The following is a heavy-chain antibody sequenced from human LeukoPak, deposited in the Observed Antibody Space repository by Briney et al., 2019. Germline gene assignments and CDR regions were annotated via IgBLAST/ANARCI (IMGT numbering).Heavy chain of an antibody. J-gene: IGHJ6*02. D-gene: IGHD3-10*01. V-gene: IGHV3-21*01. CDR3: ARDGSGSYHLNYYYGMDV. Sequence: GGSLRLSCAASGFTFSKYSMNWVRQAPGKGLEWVSSISSSSSYIYYADSVKGRFTISRDNAKNSLYLQMNSLRAEDTAVYYCARDGSGSYHLNYYYGMDVWGQGTTLTVSS. CDR2: ISSSSSYI. CDR1: GFTFSKYS.